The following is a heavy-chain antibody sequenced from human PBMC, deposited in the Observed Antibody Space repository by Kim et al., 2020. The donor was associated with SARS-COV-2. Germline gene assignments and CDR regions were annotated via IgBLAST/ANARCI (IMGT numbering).Heavy chain of an antibody. Sequence: GGSLRLSCAASGFTFSSYGMSWVRQAPGKGLEWVSAISCSGSSTYYADSVKGRFTISRDNSKNTLYLQMNSLRAEDTAVYYCAAEKTPFSGGYCWGQGTLVTVSS. CDR2: ISCSGSST. D-gene: IGHD6-19*01. CDR3: AAEKTPFSGGYC. J-gene: IGHJ4*02. V-gene: IGHV3-23*01. CDR1: GFTFSSYG.